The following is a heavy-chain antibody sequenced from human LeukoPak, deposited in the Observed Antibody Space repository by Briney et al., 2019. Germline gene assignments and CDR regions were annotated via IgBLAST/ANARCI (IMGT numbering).Heavy chain of an antibody. D-gene: IGHD5-12*01. CDR1: GGSISSSSYY. CDR3: VRHSGYDFSFDY. Sequence: SETLSLTCTVSGGSISSSSYYWGWIRQPPGKGLEWIGSIYYSGSTYYNPSLKSRVTISVDTSKNQFSLKLSSVTAADTAVYYCVRHSGYDFSFDYWGQGTLVTVSS. J-gene: IGHJ4*02. V-gene: IGHV4-39*01. CDR2: IYYSGST.